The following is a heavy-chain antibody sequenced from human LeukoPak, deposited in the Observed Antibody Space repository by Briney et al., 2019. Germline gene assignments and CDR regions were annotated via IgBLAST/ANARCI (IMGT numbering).Heavy chain of an antibody. CDR2: ISPYKGNT. D-gene: IGHD4-17*01. CDR3: ATEGGWGPTDYGDNVY. Sequence: GASVKVSCKASGYTFTGYYIHWVRQAPGQGLEWMGWISPYKGNTNYAQKVQGRVTLTTDTSTNTVYMELRSLRSDDTAVYYCATEGGWGPTDYGDNVYWGQGTLVTVSS. CDR1: GYTFTGYY. V-gene: IGHV1-18*04. J-gene: IGHJ4*02.